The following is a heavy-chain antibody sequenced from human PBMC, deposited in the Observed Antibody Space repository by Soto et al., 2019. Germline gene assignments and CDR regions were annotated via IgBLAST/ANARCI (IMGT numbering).Heavy chain of an antibody. D-gene: IGHD6-19*01. CDR2: IYPGESDA. J-gene: IGHJ3*02. CDR3: ARQGDMAATPADAFDI. Sequence: PGESLKISCNVSGRTFINNWIAWVRQMPGKGLEWMGIIYPGESDARYSPSFAGQVTISVDKSITPAYLHWSSLEASDSAVYYCARQGDMAATPADAFDIWGQGTLVTVSS. V-gene: IGHV5-51*01. CDR1: GRTFINNW.